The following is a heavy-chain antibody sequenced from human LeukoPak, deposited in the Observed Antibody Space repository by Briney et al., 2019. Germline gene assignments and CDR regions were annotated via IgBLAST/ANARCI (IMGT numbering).Heavy chain of an antibody. Sequence: PGGSLRLSCTVSGFTVSSNSWSWVRQAPGKGLEWVSTISGSGDNTYYADSVKGRFTISRDNSKNTLYLQMNSLRAEDTAVYYCARVTYGSGTYGAFDYWGQGTLVTVSS. CDR2: ISGSGDNT. D-gene: IGHD3-10*01. J-gene: IGHJ4*02. CDR1: GFTVSSNS. V-gene: IGHV3-23*01. CDR3: ARVTYGSGTYGAFDY.